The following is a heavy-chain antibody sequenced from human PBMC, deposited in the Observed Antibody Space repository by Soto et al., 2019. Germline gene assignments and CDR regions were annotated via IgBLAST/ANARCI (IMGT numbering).Heavy chain of an antibody. V-gene: IGHV1-18*01. D-gene: IGHD3-22*01. J-gene: IGHJ4*02. CDR2: ISAYNGNT. CDR3: ARGLDYYDSSGYYLPFDY. Sequence: QVPLVQSGAEVKKPGASVKVSCKASGYTFTSYGIGWVRQAPGQGLEWMGWISAYNGNTNYAQKLQGRVTMTTDTSTSTAYMELRSLRSDDTAVYYCARGLDYYDSSGYYLPFDYWGQGTLVTVSS. CDR1: GYTFTSYG.